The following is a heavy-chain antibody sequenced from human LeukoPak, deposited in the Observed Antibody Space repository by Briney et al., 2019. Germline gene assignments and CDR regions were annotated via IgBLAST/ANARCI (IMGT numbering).Heavy chain of an antibody. CDR3: ASLARGGSWFDP. CDR1: GGSFIGYD. CDR2: INHSGGT. Sequence: PSETLSPTCAVYGGSFIGYDWTWIRQPPGKGLEWIGEINHSGGTNYNPSLKSRVTISVDTFKNQFSLKLSSVTAADTAVYYCASLARGGSWFDPWGQGTLVTVSS. J-gene: IGHJ5*02. V-gene: IGHV4-34*01. D-gene: IGHD6-6*01.